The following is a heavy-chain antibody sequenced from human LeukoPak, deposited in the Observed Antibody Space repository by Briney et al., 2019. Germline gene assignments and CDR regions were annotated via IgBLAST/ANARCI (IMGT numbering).Heavy chain of an antibody. CDR2: ISTSGNI. V-gene: IGHV4-4*07. J-gene: IGHJ5*02. D-gene: IGHD4-11*01. Sequence: SSETLSLTCTVSGSSMNGFQWSWIRQPAGKGLEWSGRISTSGNINYTPSLKSRVTMSVDTSKNQFSLKLTSVTAADTAVYFCARGQSYRKSQNWFGPWGQGTLVTVSS. CDR1: GSSMNGFQ. CDR3: ARGQSYRKSQNWFGP.